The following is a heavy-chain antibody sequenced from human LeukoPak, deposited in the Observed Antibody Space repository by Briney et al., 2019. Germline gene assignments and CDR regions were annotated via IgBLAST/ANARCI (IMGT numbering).Heavy chain of an antibody. D-gene: IGHD2/OR15-2a*01. V-gene: IGHV4-4*07. J-gene: IGHJ3*02. Sequence: SETLSLTCTVSGGSLSSYYWSWIRQPAGEGLEWIGRIYTSGSTNYNPSLKSRVTMSVDTSKNQFSLKLSSVTAADTAVYYCARAKYDPRAFDIWGQGTMVTVSS. CDR2: IYTSGST. CDR3: ARAKYDPRAFDI. CDR1: GGSLSSYY.